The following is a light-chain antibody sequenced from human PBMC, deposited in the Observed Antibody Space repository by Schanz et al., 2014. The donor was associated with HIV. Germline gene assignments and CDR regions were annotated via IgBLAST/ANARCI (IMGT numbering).Light chain of an antibody. V-gene: IGKV3-20*01. J-gene: IGKJ1*01. CDR2: GAS. CDR3: QQYSGSPPWT. Sequence: EIVLTQSPGTLSLSPGERATLSCRVSQSVSSSYLAWYQQKPGQAPRLLIYGASSRATGIPDRFSGSGSGTXXTLTISRLEPDDFAVYYCQQYSGSPPWTFGQGTKVEIK. CDR1: QSVSSSY.